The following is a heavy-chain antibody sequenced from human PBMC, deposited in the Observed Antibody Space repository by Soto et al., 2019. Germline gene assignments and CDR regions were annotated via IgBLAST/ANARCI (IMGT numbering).Heavy chain of an antibody. CDR3: ARVSEGYCSGGSCYGFDY. CDR2: ISSSSSYI. Sequence: GGSLRLSCAASGFTFSSYSMNWVRQAPGKGLEWVSSISSSSSYIYYADSVKGRFTISRDNAKNSLYLQMNSLRAEDTAVYYCARVSEGYCSGGSCYGFDYWGQGTLVTVSS. D-gene: IGHD2-15*01. V-gene: IGHV3-21*01. J-gene: IGHJ4*02. CDR1: GFTFSSYS.